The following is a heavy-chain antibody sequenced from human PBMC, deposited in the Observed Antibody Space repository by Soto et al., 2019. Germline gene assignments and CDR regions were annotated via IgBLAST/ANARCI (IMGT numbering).Heavy chain of an antibody. CDR1: GFTFSSYS. CDR2: ISSSSSYI. J-gene: IGHJ6*02. CDR3: ARDRPPQITIFGVVIPRGGYYGMDV. V-gene: IGHV3-21*01. Sequence: EVQLVESGGGLVKPGGSPRLSCAASGFTFSSYSMNWVRQAPGKGLEWVSSISSSSSYIYYADSVKGRFTISRDNAKNSLYLQMNSLRAEDTAVYFCARDRPPQITIFGVVIPRGGYYGMDVWGQGTTVTVSS. D-gene: IGHD3-3*01.